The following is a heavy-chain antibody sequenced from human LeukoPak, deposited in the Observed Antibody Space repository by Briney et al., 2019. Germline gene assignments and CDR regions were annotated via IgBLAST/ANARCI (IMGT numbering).Heavy chain of an antibody. CDR1: GFTFSSYA. CDR2: ISGSGGST. D-gene: IGHD1-26*01. V-gene: IGHV3-23*01. J-gene: IGHJ4*02. Sequence: GGSLRLSCAASGFTFSSYAMSWVRQAPGKRLEWVSAISGSGGSTYYADSVKGRFTISRDNSKNTLYLQMNSLRAEDTAVYYCAKDGWGSYNFDYWGQGTLVTVSS. CDR3: AKDGWGSYNFDY.